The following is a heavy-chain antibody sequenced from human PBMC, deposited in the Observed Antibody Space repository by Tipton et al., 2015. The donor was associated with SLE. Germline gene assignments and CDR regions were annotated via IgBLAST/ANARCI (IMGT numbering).Heavy chain of an antibody. J-gene: IGHJ4*02. CDR1: GGSISSHY. CDR2: IYYSGST. V-gene: IGHV4-59*11. Sequence: TLSLTCTVSGGSISSHYWSWIRQPPGKGLEWIGYIYYSGSTNYNPSLKSRVTISVDTSKNQFSLKLSSVTAADTAVYYCARGYGDYYFDYWGQGTLVTVSS. CDR3: ARGYGDYYFDY. D-gene: IGHD4-17*01.